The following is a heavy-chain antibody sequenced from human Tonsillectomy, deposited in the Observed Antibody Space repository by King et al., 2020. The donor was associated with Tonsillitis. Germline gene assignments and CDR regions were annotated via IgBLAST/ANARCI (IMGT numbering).Heavy chain of an antibody. V-gene: IGHV3-43*01. CDR3: AKEQKKYFEA. Sequence: VQLVESGGVVEQPGGSLRLSCVASGFTFDDYTMHWVRQAPGKGLEWVSLITRDGGSAFYAEFVKGRFTISRDNSKNSLYLQMNSLTSEDTAFYYCAKEQKKYFEAWGQGTLVTASS. CDR1: GFTFDDYT. D-gene: IGHD2/OR15-2a*01. J-gene: IGHJ4*02. CDR2: ITRDGGSA.